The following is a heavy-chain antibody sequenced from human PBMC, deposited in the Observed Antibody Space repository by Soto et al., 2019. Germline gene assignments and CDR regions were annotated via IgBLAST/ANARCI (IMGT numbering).Heavy chain of an antibody. CDR1: GYIFVNYG. J-gene: IGHJ6*02. CDR2: NSPYTGNT. Sequence: QVQLVQSGDEVKKPGASVKVSCKASGYIFVNYGIAWVRQAPGQGLEWMGWNSPYTGNTHSATQVQGRLTMTTDTSTSTAYMDLGSLTSDDTAVYYCVMVDNYVTPTPQDVWGQGTTVTVSS. V-gene: IGHV1-18*01. D-gene: IGHD3-16*01. CDR3: VMVDNYVTPTPQDV.